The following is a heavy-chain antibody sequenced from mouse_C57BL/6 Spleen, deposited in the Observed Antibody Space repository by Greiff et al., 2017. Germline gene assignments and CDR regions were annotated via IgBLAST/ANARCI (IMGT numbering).Heavy chain of an antibody. J-gene: IGHJ4*01. CDR2: ISDGGSYT. V-gene: IGHV5-4*03. Sequence: EVKLVESGGGLVKPGGSLKLSCAASGFTFSSYAMSWVRQTPEKRLEWVATISDGGSYTYYPDNVKGRFTISRDNAKNNLYLQMSHLKSEDTAMYYCARVMVTTGYAMDYWGQGTSVTVSS. CDR1: GFTFSSYA. D-gene: IGHD2-2*01. CDR3: ARVMVTTGYAMDY.